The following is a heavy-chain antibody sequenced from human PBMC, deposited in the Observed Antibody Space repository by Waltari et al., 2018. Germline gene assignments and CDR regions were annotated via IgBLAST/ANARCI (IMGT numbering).Heavy chain of an antibody. J-gene: IGHJ4*02. CDR2: MNPNSGNT. CDR1: GYTLTSYD. D-gene: IGHD3-3*01. CDR3: ARGARILRFLEWAMGY. V-gene: IGHV1-8*01. Sequence: QVQLVQSGAEVKKPGASVKVSCKDSGYTLTSYDINWVRQATGQGLEWMGWMNPNSGNTGYAQKFQGRVTMTRNTSISTAYMELSSLRSEDTAVYYCARGARILRFLEWAMGYWGQGTLVTVSS.